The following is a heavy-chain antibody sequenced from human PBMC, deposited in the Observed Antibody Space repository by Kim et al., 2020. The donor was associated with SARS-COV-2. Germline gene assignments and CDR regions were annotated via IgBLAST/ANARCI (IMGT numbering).Heavy chain of an antibody. CDR3: ARVRVRFLGIQSVKGDYYYYGMDV. D-gene: IGHD3-10*01. CDR1: GGSFSGYY. CDR2: INHSGST. J-gene: IGHJ6*02. V-gene: IGHV4-34*01. Sequence: SETLSLTCAVYGGSFSGYYWSWIRQPPGKGLEWIGEINHSGSTNYNPSLKSRVTISVDTSKNQFSLKLSSVTAADTAVYYCARVRVRFLGIQSVKGDYYYYGMDVWGQGTTVTVSS.